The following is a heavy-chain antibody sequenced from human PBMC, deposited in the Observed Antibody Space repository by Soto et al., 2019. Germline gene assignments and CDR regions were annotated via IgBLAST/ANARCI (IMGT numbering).Heavy chain of an antibody. CDR1: GGSIYSYY. CDR3: ARALVFSWSGIYYFDY. CDR2: VYYSGST. Sequence: SETLSLTCTVSGGSIYSYYWSWIRQPPGKGLEWIGSVYYSGSTNYNPSLKSRVTISIDTSKNQFSLRLSSVTAADTAVYYCARALVFSWSGIYYFDYWGQGALVTVSS. V-gene: IGHV4-59*01. J-gene: IGHJ4*02. D-gene: IGHD3-3*01.